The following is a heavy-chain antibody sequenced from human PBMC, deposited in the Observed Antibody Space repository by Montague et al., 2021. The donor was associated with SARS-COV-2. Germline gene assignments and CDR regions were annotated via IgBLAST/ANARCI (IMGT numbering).Heavy chain of an antibody. CDR2: IYYSGST. CDR1: GGSISSYY. D-gene: IGHD5-18*01. Sequence: SETLSLTCTVSGGSISSYYWSWIRQPPGKGLEWIGYIYYSGSTNYNPSLKSRVTISVDTSKNQFSLKLSSVTAADTAVYYCAGISKSSYGIYYYGMDVWGQGTTVTVSS. CDR3: AGISKSSYGIYYYGMDV. V-gene: IGHV4-59*01. J-gene: IGHJ6*02.